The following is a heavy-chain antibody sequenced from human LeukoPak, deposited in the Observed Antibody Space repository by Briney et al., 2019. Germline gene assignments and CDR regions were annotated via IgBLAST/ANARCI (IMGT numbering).Heavy chain of an antibody. V-gene: IGHV1-46*01. CDR3: ARTPSPYVGTFDY. CDR1: GYTFTSYY. Sequence: ASVKVSCKASGYTFTSYYMHWLRQAPAQGLEWMGIINPSGGSTSYAQKFQGRVTMTRDASTSTAYMELSSLRSEDTAVYYCARTPSPYVGTFDYWGQGTLVTVSS. CDR2: INPSGGST. J-gene: IGHJ4*02. D-gene: IGHD3-16*01.